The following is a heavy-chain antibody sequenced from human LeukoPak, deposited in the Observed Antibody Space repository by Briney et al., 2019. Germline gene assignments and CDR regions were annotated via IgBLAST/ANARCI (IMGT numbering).Heavy chain of an antibody. J-gene: IGHJ5*02. CDR2: ISAYNGNT. CDR1: GYTFTSYG. Sequence: ASVKVSCKASGYTFTSYGISWVRQAPGQGLEWMGWISAYNGNTNYAQKLQGRVTMTTDTSTSTAYMELRSLRSDDTAVYYCARVRYYYDSSLNWFDPWGQGTLVTASS. D-gene: IGHD3-22*01. V-gene: IGHV1-18*01. CDR3: ARVRYYYDSSLNWFDP.